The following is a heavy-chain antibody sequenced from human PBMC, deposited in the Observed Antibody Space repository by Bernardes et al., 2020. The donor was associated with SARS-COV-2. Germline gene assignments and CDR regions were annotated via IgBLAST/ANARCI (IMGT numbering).Heavy chain of an antibody. Sequence: VGSLSLSCTASGFTFSSSAMHWVRQAPGKGPEWVAVISNDGSIKYYTDSVKGRFTISRDNSKNTLYLLMNSLRTDDTAVYYCTRGLELELITWFDYWGQGTPVTVSS. CDR1: GFTFSSSA. CDR3: TRGLELELITWFDY. CDR2: ISNDGSIK. J-gene: IGHJ4*02. V-gene: IGHV3-30-3*01. D-gene: IGHD1-7*01.